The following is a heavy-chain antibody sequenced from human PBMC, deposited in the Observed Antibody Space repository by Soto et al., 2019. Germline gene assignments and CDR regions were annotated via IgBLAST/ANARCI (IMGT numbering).Heavy chain of an antibody. CDR1: GGSISSGGYY. CDR3: AREGGIVGATAADY. J-gene: IGHJ4*02. V-gene: IGHV4-31*03. CDR2: IYYSGST. Sequence: QVQLQESGPGLVKPSQTLSLTCTVSGGSISSGGYYWSWIRQHPGKGLEWIGYIYYSGSTYYNPALKSRGTIAVDTSKNQCSLKLSSVTAADTAGYYWAREGGIVGATAADYWGQGTLVTVSS. D-gene: IGHD1-26*01.